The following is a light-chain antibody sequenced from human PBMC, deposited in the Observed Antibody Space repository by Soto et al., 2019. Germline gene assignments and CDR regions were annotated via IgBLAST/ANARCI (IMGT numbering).Light chain of an antibody. CDR2: EVS. Sequence: QSVLTQPASVSGSPGQSITISCTGTSSDVGGYNYVYWYQQHPGKAPKLMIYEVSNRPSGVSNRFSGSKSGNTASLTISGLQAEDEADYYCSSYTSSSTRVFGPGTKLTVL. V-gene: IGLV2-14*01. CDR3: SSYTSSSTRV. J-gene: IGLJ1*01. CDR1: SSDVGGYNY.